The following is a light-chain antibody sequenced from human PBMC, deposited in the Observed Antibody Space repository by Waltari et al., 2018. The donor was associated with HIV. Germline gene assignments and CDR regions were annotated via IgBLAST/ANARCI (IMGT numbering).Light chain of an antibody. CDR1: QSVSDNY. CDR2: GAS. J-gene: IGKJ1*01. CDR3: QQSATFPWT. Sequence: EIVLTQSPGTLSLSPEERATLSCRASQSVSDNYFAWYHQTPGQSPRLLFYGASRRATGIPDQFSGSVSGTDFSLTISRLEPEDFGVYYRQQSATFPWTFGQGTKVEIK. V-gene: IGKV3-20*01.